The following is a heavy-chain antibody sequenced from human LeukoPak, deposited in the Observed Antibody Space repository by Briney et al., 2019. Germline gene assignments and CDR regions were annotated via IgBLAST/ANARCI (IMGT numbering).Heavy chain of an antibody. D-gene: IGHD1-14*01. CDR1: GGSISSGDYY. V-gene: IGHV4-30-4*01. CDR2: IYYSGST. CDR3: ARDSPRYPIGILN. J-gene: IGHJ4*02. Sequence: PSETLSLTCTVSGGSISSGDYYWSWIRQPPGKGLEWIGYIYYSGSTYYNPSLKSRVTISVDTSKNQFSLKLSSVTAADTAVYYCARDSPRYPIGILNWGQGTLVTVSS.